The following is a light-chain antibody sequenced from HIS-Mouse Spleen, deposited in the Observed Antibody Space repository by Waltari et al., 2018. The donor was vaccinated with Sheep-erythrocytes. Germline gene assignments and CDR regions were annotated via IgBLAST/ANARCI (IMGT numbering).Light chain of an antibody. CDR3: QQFNNYPRT. V-gene: IGKV1D-13*01. CDR2: AAS. J-gene: IGKJ1*01. Sequence: AIQLTQSPSSLSASVRDRSTITCRASQGISTSLAWYQQKPGKAHKLLIYAASSLESGVPSRFSGSGCGTDFTLTISRLQPEDFATYYCQQFNNYPRTFGKGTKVEIK. CDR1: QGISTS.